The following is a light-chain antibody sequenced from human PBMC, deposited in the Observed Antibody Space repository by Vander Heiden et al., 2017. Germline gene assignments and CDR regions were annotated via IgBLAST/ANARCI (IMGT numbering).Light chain of an antibody. V-gene: IGLV1-44*01. CDR2: SNT. J-gene: IGLJ2*01. Sequence: QSVLTQPPSASGPHEQRVTISCSGRSSNIGRNTVNWYHQLPGTAPKLLVYSNTQRPAVVPERFSGSKSGTSASLAISGHQSEDDADYYCAAWYDSLNGRVFGGGTKLTVL. CDR1: SSNIGRNT. CDR3: AAWYDSLNGRV.